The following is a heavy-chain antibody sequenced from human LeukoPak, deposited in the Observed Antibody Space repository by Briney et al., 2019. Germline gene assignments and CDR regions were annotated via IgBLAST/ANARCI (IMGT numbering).Heavy chain of an antibody. CDR3: ARGTGESPPRSYRYYYYYYMDV. CDR1: GGSFSGYY. J-gene: IGHJ6*03. D-gene: IGHD3-16*01. V-gene: IGHV4-34*01. Sequence: SETLSLTCAVYGGSFSGYYWSWIRQPPGKGLEWIGEINHSGSTNYNPSLKSRGTISVDTSNNQFSLKLSSVTAADTAVYYCARGTGESPPRSYRYYYYYYMDVWGKGTTVTVSS. CDR2: INHSGST.